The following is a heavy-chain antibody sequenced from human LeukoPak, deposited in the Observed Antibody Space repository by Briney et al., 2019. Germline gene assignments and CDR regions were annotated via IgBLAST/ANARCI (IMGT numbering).Heavy chain of an antibody. CDR2: IYYSGST. CDR1: GGSISSYY. V-gene: IGHV4-59*01. J-gene: IGHJ3*02. CDR3: ARGDYGGKADAFDI. D-gene: IGHD4-23*01. Sequence: SETLSLTCTVSGGSISSYYWSWIRQPPGKGLEWIGYIYYSGSTNYNPSLKSRVTISVDTSKNQSSLKLSSATAADTAVYYCARGDYGGKADAFDIWGQGTMVTVSS.